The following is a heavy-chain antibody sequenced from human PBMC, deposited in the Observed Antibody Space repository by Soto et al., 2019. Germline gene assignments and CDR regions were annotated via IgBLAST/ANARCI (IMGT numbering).Heavy chain of an antibody. CDR2: ISSSGSTI. Sequence: GGSLRLSCAASGSTFSSYEMNWVRQAPGKGLEWVAYISSSGSTIYYADSVKGRFTISRDNAKNSLYLQMNSLRAEDTAVYYCARAKWFGELYGMDVWGQGTTVTVPS. D-gene: IGHD3-10*01. CDR1: GSTFSSYE. V-gene: IGHV3-48*03. J-gene: IGHJ6*02. CDR3: ARAKWFGELYGMDV.